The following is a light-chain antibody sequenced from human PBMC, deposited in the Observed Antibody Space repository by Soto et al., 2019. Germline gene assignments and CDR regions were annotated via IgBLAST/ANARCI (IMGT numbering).Light chain of an antibody. CDR2: SNA. CDR1: GSNIGENA. J-gene: IGLJ3*02. V-gene: IGLV1-44*01. CDR3: AAWDDSLKAML. Sequence: QSVLTQPTSASGTPGQTVTISCSGSGSNIGENAVNWYQHLPGTAPQLLIYSNALRPSGVPHRFSGSKSGTAGSLAISGLQSEDEAHYYCAAWDDSLKAMLFGGGTKLTVL.